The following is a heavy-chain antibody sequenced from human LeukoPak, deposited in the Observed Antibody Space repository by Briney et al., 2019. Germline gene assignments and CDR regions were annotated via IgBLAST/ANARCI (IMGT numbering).Heavy chain of an antibody. D-gene: IGHD3-3*01. CDR3: ARAEGDFWSGYRTRLNWFDP. V-gene: IGHV4-34*01. CDR1: GGSFSGYY. J-gene: IGHJ5*02. Sequence: PSETLSLTCAVYGGSFSGYYWSWIRQPPGKGLEWIGEINHSGSTNYNPSLKSRVTISVDTSKNQFSLKLSSVTAADTAVYYCARAEGDFWSGYRTRLNWFDPWGQGTLVTVSS. CDR2: INHSGST.